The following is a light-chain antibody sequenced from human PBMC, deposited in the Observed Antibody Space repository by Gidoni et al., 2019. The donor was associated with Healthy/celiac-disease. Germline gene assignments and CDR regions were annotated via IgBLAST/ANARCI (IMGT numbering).Light chain of an antibody. CDR1: SSNIVSNT. Sequence: QSVLTPPPSASVTPGPRFTIPCSGSSSNIVSNTANWYQQLPGTAPKRLIYSNNQRPSGVPDRSTGSKSGTSASLAISGIQSEEEADDYCAAWDDSMNGPGYVFGTGTKVTVL. CDR2: SNN. CDR3: AAWDDSMNGPGYV. J-gene: IGLJ1*01. V-gene: IGLV1-44*01.